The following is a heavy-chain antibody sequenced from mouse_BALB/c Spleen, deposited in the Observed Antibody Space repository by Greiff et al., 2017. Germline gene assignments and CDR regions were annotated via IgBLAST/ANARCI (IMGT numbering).Heavy chain of an antibody. D-gene: IGHD2-4*01. J-gene: IGHJ4*01. CDR2: ISNGGGST. CDR3: ARHRRTTMTYAMDY. CDR1: GFTFSSYT. Sequence: EVKLLESGGGLVQPGGSLKLSCAASGFTFSSYTMSWVRQTPEKRLEWVAYISNGGGSTYYPDTVKGRFTISRDNAKNTVYLQMSSLKSEDTAMYYCARHRRTTMTYAMDYWGQGTSVTVSS. V-gene: IGHV5-12-2*01.